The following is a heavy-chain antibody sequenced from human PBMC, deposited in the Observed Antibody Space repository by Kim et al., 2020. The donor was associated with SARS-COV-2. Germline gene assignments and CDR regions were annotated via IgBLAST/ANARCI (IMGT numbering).Heavy chain of an antibody. D-gene: IGHD6-19*01. Sequence: RTNNTPSLKSRVTISVDKSKNQCSLKLSSVTAADTAVYYCARVYSSGLDYWGQGTLVTVSS. CDR3: ARVYSSGLDY. J-gene: IGHJ4*02. V-gene: IGHV4-4*02. CDR2: RT.